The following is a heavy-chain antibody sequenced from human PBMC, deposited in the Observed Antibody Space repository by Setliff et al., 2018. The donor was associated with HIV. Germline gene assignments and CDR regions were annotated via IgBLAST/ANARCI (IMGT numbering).Heavy chain of an antibody. CDR2: SSPNGNT. J-gene: IGHJ3*01. CDR1: GYTFFKFG. V-gene: IGHV1-18*01. CDR3: AREPPSSNPTLLYAFDL. Sequence: GASVKVSCKTSGYTFFKFGISWVRQAPGQGLEWLGWSSPNGNTKNHHKFEGRITMTTDTPTTTAFMELRSLTSDYTAVYFCAREPPSSNPTLLYAFDLWGQGTMVTVS. D-gene: IGHD4-4*01.